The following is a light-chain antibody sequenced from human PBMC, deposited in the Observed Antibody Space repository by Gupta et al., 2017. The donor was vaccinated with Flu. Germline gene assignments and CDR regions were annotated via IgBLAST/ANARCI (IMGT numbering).Light chain of an antibody. CDR3: HSYSGSTTPGV. CDR2: ELA. Sequence: HSALTQPASVSGSPGQSITISCTGTSSDVGASKYVSWYQHHPGKAPKLLIYELAKRPSGVSSRFAGSKSGNPASRILSGLQPDDEADDDCHSYSGSTTPGVFGGGTKLTVL. V-gene: IGLV2-14*01. J-gene: IGLJ3*02. CDR1: SSDVGASKY.